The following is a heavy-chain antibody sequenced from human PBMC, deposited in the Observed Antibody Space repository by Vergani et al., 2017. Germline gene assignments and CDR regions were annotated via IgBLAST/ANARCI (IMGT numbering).Heavy chain of an antibody. Sequence: EVQLVESGGGLVKPGGSLRLSCAASGFTFSSYSMNWVRQAPGKGLEWVSSISSSSSYIYYADSVKGRFAISRDNAKNSLYLQMNSLRAEDTAVYYCAREVISIFGFDPWGQGTLVTVSS. J-gene: IGHJ5*02. CDR2: ISSSSSYI. CDR3: AREVISIFGFDP. D-gene: IGHD2-2*01. V-gene: IGHV3-21*01. CDR1: GFTFSSYS.